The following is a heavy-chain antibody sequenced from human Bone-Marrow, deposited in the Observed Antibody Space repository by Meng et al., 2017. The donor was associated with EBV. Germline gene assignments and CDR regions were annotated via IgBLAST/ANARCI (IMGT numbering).Heavy chain of an antibody. Sequence: VWLVESGGGLIQPGGYLRLSCAASGFTVNSNYMSWVRQAPGKGLEWVSVIYSGGNTYYADSVKGRFTISRDNSKNTLYLQMNSLRVEDTAVYYCARDRHPRAFDYWGQGTLVTVSS. J-gene: IGHJ4*02. CDR2: IYSGGNT. V-gene: IGHV3-53*01. CDR3: ARDRHPRAFDY. CDR1: GFTVNSNY.